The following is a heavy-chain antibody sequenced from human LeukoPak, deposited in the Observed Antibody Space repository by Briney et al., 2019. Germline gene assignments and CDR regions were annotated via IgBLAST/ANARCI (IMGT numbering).Heavy chain of an antibody. Sequence: GGSLRLSCAASGFTFSSYWMSWVRQAPGKGLEWVANIKQDGSEKYYVDSVKGRFTISRDNAKNSLYLQMNSPRAEDTAVYYCARDVPYYDILTGYPNYLDYWGQGTLVTVSP. CDR3: ARDVPYYDILTGYPNYLDY. V-gene: IGHV3-7*01. CDR2: IKQDGSEK. J-gene: IGHJ4*02. CDR1: GFTFSSYW. D-gene: IGHD3-9*01.